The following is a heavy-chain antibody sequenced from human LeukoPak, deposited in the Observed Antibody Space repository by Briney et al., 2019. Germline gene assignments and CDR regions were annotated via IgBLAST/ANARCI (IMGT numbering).Heavy chain of an antibody. Sequence: GGSLRLSCTTSGLTFTNYWMAWVRQAPGKGPEWVASIKVDGSEQYYVDSVKGRFTISRDNAKNSLYLQMNSLRAEDTAVYYCARGDGDYGPFDYWGQGTLVTVSS. V-gene: IGHV3-7*01. CDR3: ARGDGDYGPFDY. CDR2: IKVDGSEQ. D-gene: IGHD4-17*01. CDR1: GLTFTNYW. J-gene: IGHJ4*02.